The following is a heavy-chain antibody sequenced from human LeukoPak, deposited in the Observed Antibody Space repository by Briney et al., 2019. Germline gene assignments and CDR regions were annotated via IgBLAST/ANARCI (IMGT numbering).Heavy chain of an antibody. CDR3: ARLPWCSSTSCNETDFEY. J-gene: IGHJ4*02. D-gene: IGHD2-2*01. CDR2: IYYSGST. V-gene: IGHV4-39*01. Sequence: ASETLSLTCTVSGGSISSSSYYWGWIRQPPGKGLEWIGSIYYSGSTYYNPSLKSRVTISVDTSKNQFSLKLSSVTAADTAVYYCARLPWCSSTSCNETDFEYWGQGTLVIVSS. CDR1: GGSISSSSYY.